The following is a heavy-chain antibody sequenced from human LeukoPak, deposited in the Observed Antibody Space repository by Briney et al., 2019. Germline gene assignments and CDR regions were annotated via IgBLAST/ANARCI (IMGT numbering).Heavy chain of an antibody. CDR1: GYTFTGYF. V-gene: IGHV1-2*02. CDR2: INPNSGGT. D-gene: IGHD6-13*01. Sequence: ASVKVSCKASGYTFTGYFMHWVRQAPGQGLEWMGWINPNSGGTNYAQKFQGRVIITRDTSISTAYIELSRLRSDDTAVYYCARDLDGSSGCDYWGQGTLVTVSS. CDR3: ARDLDGSSGCDY. J-gene: IGHJ4*02.